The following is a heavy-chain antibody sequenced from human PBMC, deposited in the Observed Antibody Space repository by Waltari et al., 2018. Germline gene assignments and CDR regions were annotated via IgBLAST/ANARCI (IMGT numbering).Heavy chain of an antibody. V-gene: IGHV1-58*02. CDR1: GFTFTSSA. D-gene: IGHD6-19*01. Sequence: QMQLVQSGPEVKKPGTSVKVSCKASGFTFTSSAMRWVRQARGQRLEWIGWIVAGSGNTNYAHNFQGRVFFTRDMSTNTAYMELNSLTSEDTAVYYCAASRVSSGWNLAFDIWGRGTMVTVSS. CDR3: AASRVSSGWNLAFDI. CDR2: IVAGSGNT. J-gene: IGHJ3*02.